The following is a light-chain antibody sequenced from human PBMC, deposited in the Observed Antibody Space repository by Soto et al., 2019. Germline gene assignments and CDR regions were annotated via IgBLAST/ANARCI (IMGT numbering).Light chain of an antibody. CDR3: SSYTYSSSLYV. CDR1: SSDVGGYNY. CDR2: DVS. Sequence: QSVLTQPASVSGSPGQSITISCTGTSSDVGGYNYVSWYQQHPGKAPKLMIYDVSNRPSGVSNRFSGSKSGNTASLTITGLQAEDEADYYCSSYTYSSSLYVFGTVTVVTV. V-gene: IGLV2-14*01. J-gene: IGLJ1*01.